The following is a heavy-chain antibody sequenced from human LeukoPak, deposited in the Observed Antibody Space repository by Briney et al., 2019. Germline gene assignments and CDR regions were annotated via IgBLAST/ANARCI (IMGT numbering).Heavy chain of an antibody. J-gene: IGHJ1*01. CDR2: ISGTGGRT. CDR3: AKGADYVWGSPSYH. D-gene: IGHD3-16*01. V-gene: IGHV3-23*01. CDR1: GFTFGSYA. Sequence: GGSLRLSCVASGFTFGSYAMSWVRQAPGKGLEWVSAISGTGGRTHYADSVKGRFTVSRDNSKNTLYLQMNSLRAEDAAIYYCAKGADYVWGSPSYHWGQGTLVTVSS.